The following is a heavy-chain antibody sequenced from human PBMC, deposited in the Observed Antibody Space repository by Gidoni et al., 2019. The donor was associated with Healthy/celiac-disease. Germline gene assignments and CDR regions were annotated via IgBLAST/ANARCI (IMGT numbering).Heavy chain of an antibody. CDR3: ARDGWEVDY. Sequence: QVQLVQSGAEVKKPGASVKVSCKDSGYTFTGYYMHWVRQAPGQGLEGMGWINPNSGSTNYSQKFQGRVTMTSDTPISTAYMELSRLRSDDTAVYYCARDGWEVDYWGQGTLITVS. D-gene: IGHD6-19*01. J-gene: IGHJ4*02. V-gene: IGHV1-2*02. CDR1: GYTFTGYY. CDR2: INPNSGST.